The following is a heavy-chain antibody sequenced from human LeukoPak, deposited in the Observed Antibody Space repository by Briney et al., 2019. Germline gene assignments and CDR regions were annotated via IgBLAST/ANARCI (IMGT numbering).Heavy chain of an antibody. CDR2: SDPNSGAT. CDR1: GYTFTSYC. Sequence: ASVKVSCKTSGYTFTSYCIHWLRQAPGQGFEWLGWSDPNSGATKYEHFQGRVTMTWDTSIDTAYMELTRLTSDDTAVYYCARAKPYDNNGYSPELRYWGQGTLVTVS. CDR3: ARAKPYDNNGYSPELRY. V-gene: IGHV1-2*02. D-gene: IGHD3-22*01. J-gene: IGHJ4*02.